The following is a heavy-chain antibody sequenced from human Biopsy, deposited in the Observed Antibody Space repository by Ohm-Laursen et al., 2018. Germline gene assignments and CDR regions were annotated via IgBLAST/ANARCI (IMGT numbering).Heavy chain of an antibody. CDR1: GFTFDDYG. J-gene: IGHJ6*02. CDR2: IRRNSAII. Sequence: SLRLSCAALGFTFDDYGMHWVRQPPGKGLEWVSGIRRNSAIIDYADSVRGRFTISRDNARRFLFLQMNNLKSEDTAFYYCARDRGGARYGMDVWGRGTTVTVSS. V-gene: IGHV3-9*01. CDR3: ARDRGGARYGMDV. D-gene: IGHD1-26*01.